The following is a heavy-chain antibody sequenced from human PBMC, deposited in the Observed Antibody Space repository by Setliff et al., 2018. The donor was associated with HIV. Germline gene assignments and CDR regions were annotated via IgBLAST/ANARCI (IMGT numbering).Heavy chain of an antibody. D-gene: IGHD3-22*01. V-gene: IGHV4-31*03. CDR2: IYYSGST. CDR3: ARGRGPTYYYDSSGSRGAFDI. Sequence: TLSLTCTVSGGSISSGGYYWSWIRQHPGKGLEWIGYIYYSGSTYYNPSLKSRVTISVDTSKNQFSLKLSSVTAADTAVYYCARGRGPTYYYDSSGSRGAFDIWGQGTMVTVSS. CDR1: GGSISSGGYY. J-gene: IGHJ3*02.